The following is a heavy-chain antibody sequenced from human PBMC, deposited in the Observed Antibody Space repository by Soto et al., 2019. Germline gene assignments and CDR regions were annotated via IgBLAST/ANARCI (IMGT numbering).Heavy chain of an antibody. D-gene: IGHD6-13*01. CDR2: IKQDGSEK. V-gene: IGHV3-7*03. Sequence: QRLSCAASGFTFSSYWMSWVRQAPGKGLEWVANIKQDGSEKYYVDSVKGRFTISRDNAKNSLYLQMNSLRAEDTAVYYCARDLLGIARAYWGQGTLVTVSS. CDR3: ARDLLGIARAY. CDR1: GFTFSSYW. J-gene: IGHJ4*02.